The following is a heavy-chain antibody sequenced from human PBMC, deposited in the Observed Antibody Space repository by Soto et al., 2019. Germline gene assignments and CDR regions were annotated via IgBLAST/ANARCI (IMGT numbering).Heavy chain of an antibody. V-gene: IGHV3-23*01. CDR1: GFTFSDYA. D-gene: IGHD2-2*01. Sequence: GGSLRLSCAASGFTFSDYAMSWVRQAPGKGLEWVSAIDGSSATTNYADSVKGRFTISRDNSKNTLFLHMSGLRAEDKAVYYCARDRRPSIYSGLAVWGQGTTVTVSS. CDR2: IDGSSATT. CDR3: ARDRRPSIYSGLAV. J-gene: IGHJ6*02.